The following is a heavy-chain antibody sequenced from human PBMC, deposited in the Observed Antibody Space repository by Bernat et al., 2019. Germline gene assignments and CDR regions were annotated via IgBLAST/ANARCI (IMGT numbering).Heavy chain of an antibody. CDR3: ARGAYDSSSSGYFDY. J-gene: IGHJ4*02. CDR2: IGTAGDT. V-gene: IGHV3-13*04. CDR1: GFTFSSYD. Sequence: EVQLVESGGGLVQPGGSLRLSCAASGFTFSSYDMHWVRQATGKGLEWVSAIGTAGDTYYPGSVKGRFTISRENAKNSLYLQMNSLRAGDTAVYDCARGAYDSSSSGYFDYWGQGTLVTVSS. D-gene: IGHD3-22*01.